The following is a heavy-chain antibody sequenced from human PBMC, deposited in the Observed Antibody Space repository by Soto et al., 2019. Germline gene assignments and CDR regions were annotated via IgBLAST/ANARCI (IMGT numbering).Heavy chain of an antibody. CDR1: GGTFSSYA. J-gene: IGHJ6*02. Sequence: QVQLVQSGAEVKKPGSSVKVSCKASGGTFSSYAISWVRQAPGQGLEWMGGIIPIFGTANYAQKFQGRVTITADASTSTGYMDLSSLRSEDTAVYYCARVRGAAGIGYYYYYGMDVWGQGTTVTVSS. CDR2: IIPIFGTA. V-gene: IGHV1-69*01. CDR3: ARVRGAAGIGYYYYYGMDV. D-gene: IGHD6-13*01.